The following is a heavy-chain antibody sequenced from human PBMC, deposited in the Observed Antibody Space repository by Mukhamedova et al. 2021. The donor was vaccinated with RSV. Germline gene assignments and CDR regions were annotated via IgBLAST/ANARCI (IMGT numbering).Heavy chain of an antibody. CDR2: ISYDGSNK. V-gene: IGHV3-30*04. J-gene: IGHJ4*02. CDR3: ARDFPEWALTSLDY. CDR1: SSYA. D-gene: IGHD1-26*01. Sequence: SSYAMHWVRQAPGKGLEWVAVISYDGSNKYYADSVKGRFTISRDNSKNTLYLQMNSLRAEDTAVYYCARDFPEWALTSLDYWGQG.